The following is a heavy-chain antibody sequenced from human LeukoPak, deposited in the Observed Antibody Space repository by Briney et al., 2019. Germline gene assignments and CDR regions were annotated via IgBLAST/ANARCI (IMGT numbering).Heavy chain of an antibody. D-gene: IGHD3-3*01. Sequence: GASVKVSCKASGGTFSSYAISWVRRAPGQGLEWMGWISAYNGNTNYAQKLQGRVTMTTDTSTSTAYMELRSLRSDDTAVYYCARDLGYDFWSGVNWFDPWGQGTLVTVSS. CDR3: ARDLGYDFWSGVNWFDP. J-gene: IGHJ5*02. CDR2: ISAYNGNT. CDR1: GGTFSSYA. V-gene: IGHV1-18*01.